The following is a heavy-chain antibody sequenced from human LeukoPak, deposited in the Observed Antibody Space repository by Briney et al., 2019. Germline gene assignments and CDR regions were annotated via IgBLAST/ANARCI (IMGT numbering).Heavy chain of an antibody. V-gene: IGHV3-7*01. CDR2: IKQDGSVK. D-gene: IGHD7-27*01. Sequence: GGSLRLSCAASGFTFSGYWMHWVRQAPGKGLEWVANIKQDGSVKYYVDSVKGRFTISRDNAKNSLYLQMNSLRAEDTAVYYCARELGIYGMDVWGQGTTVTVSS. CDR3: ARELGIYGMDV. J-gene: IGHJ6*02. CDR1: GFTFSGYW.